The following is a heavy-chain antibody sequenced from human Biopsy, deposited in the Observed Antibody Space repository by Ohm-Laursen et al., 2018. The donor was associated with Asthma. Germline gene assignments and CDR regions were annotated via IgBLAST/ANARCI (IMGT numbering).Heavy chain of an antibody. CDR2: ISFSGGT. CDR3: ARAQDYYDSRGYYRSFDY. Sequence: TLSLTCAVSGDSINSGGFSWQLIRPHPGEGPEWSWVISFSGGTYYNPSLKSRVSISIDTSKNQFSLKLSSVTAADTAVYYCARAQDYYDSRGYYRSFDYWGQGTLVTVSS. CDR1: GDSINSGGFS. J-gene: IGHJ4*02. D-gene: IGHD3-22*01. V-gene: IGHV4-31*02.